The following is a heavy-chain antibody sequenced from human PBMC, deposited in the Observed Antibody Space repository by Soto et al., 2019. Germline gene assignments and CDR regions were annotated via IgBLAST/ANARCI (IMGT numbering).Heavy chain of an antibody. CDR2: TRNKANSYTT. CDR3: VSLTLYCSTTGCYPEWFDP. CDR1: GFTFSDHH. Sequence: EVQLVESGGGLVQAGGSLRLSCAASGFTFSDHHMDLVRQAPGKGLEWVGRTRNKANSYTTEYAASVKGRFTISRDDSKNSLYLQMNSLKTDDTAVYYCVSLTLYCSTTGCYPEWFDPWGQGTLVTVSS. D-gene: IGHD2-2*01. V-gene: IGHV3-72*01. J-gene: IGHJ5*02.